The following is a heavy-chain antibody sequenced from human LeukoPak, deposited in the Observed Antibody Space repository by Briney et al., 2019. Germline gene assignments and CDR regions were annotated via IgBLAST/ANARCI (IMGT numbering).Heavy chain of an antibody. J-gene: IGHJ4*02. CDR2: IDSTSRYI. V-gene: IGHV3-21*01. CDR3: ARDQDYSKGFDY. D-gene: IGHD4-11*01. Sequence: PGESLRLSCAASGFTISSYTFGSYTMNCVRQAPGKGLKWVASIDSTSRYIYYTDSVKGRFTISKDNANSSLHLQMNSLRAEDTAVYYCARDQDYSKGFDYWGQGTLVTVSS. CDR1: GFTISSYTFGSYT.